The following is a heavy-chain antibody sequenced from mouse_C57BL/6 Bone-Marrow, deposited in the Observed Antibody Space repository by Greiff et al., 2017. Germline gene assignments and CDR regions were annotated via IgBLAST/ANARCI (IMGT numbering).Heavy chain of an antibody. Sequence: ESGPGLVKPSQSLSLTCSVTGYSITSGYYWNWIRQFPGNKLEWMGYISYDGSNNYNPSLKNRISITRDTSKNQFFLKLNSVTTEDTATYYCAGYYYGTPYYWGQGTTLTVSS. V-gene: IGHV3-6*01. D-gene: IGHD1-1*01. CDR1: GYSITSGYY. CDR2: ISYDGSN. CDR3: AGYYYGTPYY. J-gene: IGHJ2*01.